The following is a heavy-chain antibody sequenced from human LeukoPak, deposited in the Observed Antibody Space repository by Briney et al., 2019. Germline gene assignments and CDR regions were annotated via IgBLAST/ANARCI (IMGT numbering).Heavy chain of an antibody. D-gene: IGHD5-18*01. J-gene: IGHJ4*02. V-gene: IGHV7-4-1*01. CDR2: INTNTGNP. CDR3: ASSVDTAVV. CDR1: GYTFTSYA. Sequence: ASVKVSCKASGYTFTSYAMNWVRQAPGQGLEWMGWINTNTGNPTYAQGFTGRFVFSLDTSVSTAYLQIRSLEAEDTAVYYCASSVDTAVVWGQGTLVTVSS.